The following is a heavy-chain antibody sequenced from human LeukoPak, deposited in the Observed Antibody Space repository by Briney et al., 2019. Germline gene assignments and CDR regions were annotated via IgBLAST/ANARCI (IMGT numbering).Heavy chain of an antibody. V-gene: IGHV1-69*05. CDR2: IIPIFGTA. D-gene: IGHD6-19*01. J-gene: IGHJ4*02. CDR3: AREVTDGWSNY. CDR1: GGTFSSYA. Sequence: GASVKVSCKASGGTFSSYAISWVRQAPGQGLEWMGRIIPIFGTANYAQKFQGRVTITTYESTSTAYMELSSLRSEDTAVYYCAREVTDGWSNYWGQATLVTVSS.